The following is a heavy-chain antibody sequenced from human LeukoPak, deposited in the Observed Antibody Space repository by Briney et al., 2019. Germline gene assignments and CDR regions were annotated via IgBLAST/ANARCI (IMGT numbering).Heavy chain of an antibody. J-gene: IGHJ6*03. V-gene: IGHV4-59*12. D-gene: IGHD3-3*01. CDR1: GGSIVSYY. CDR3: ARDQGGYDFWSGYYPTWDYYMDV. CDR2: IYSSGST. Sequence: PSETLSLTCTVSGGSIVSYYWSWIRQSPGKGLEWIGYIYSSGSTNYNPSLKGRVTMSVDTSKNQFSLKLSSVTAADTAVYYCARDQGGYDFWSGYYPTWDYYMDVWGKGTTVTVSS.